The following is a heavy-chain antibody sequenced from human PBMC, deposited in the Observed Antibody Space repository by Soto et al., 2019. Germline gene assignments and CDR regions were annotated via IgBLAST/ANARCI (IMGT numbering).Heavy chain of an antibody. CDR2: INHSGST. V-gene: IGHV4-34*01. CDR1: GGSFSGYY. CDR3: ARAPDKLRYFDWLLGGFDY. D-gene: IGHD3-9*01. J-gene: IGHJ4*02. Sequence: PSETLSLTCAVYGGSFSGYYWSWIRQPPGKGLEWIGEINHSGSTNYNPSLKSRVTISVDTSKNQFSLKLSSVTAADTAVYYCARAPDKLRYFDWLLGGFDYWGQGTLVTVSS.